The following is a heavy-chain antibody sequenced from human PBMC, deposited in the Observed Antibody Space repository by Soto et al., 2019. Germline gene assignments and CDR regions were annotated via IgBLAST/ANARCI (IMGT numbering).Heavy chain of an antibody. CDR2: IRWNSGSI. CDR3: AKDSRVVVAAGHSYYYGMDV. V-gene: IGHV3-9*01. D-gene: IGHD2-15*01. Sequence: EVQLVESGGGLVQPGRSLRLSCAASGFTFDDYAMHWVRQAPGKGLEWVSGIRWNSGSIGYADSVKGRFTISRDNAKNSLYLQMNSLRAEDTALYYCAKDSRVVVAAGHSYYYGMDVWGQGTTVTVSS. J-gene: IGHJ6*02. CDR1: GFTFDDYA.